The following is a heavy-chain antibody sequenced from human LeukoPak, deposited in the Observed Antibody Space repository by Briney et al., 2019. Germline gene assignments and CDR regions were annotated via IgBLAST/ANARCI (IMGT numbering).Heavy chain of an antibody. J-gene: IGHJ4*02. CDR2: IKQDGSEK. D-gene: IGHD1-26*01. CDR1: GFTFSSNW. Sequence: GGSLRLFCAASGFTFSSNWMSWVRQAPGKGLEWVANIKQDGSEKYYVDSVKGRFTISRDNAKNSLYLQMNSLRAEDTAVYYCARTDSGSSWYFDFWGQGTLVTVSS. V-gene: IGHV3-7*01. CDR3: ARTDSGSSWYFDF.